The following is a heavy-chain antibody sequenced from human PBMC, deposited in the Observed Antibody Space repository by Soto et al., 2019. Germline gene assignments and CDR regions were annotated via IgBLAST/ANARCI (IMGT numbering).Heavy chain of an antibody. Sequence: SGTLSLTCTASGGSITSYYRTWIRQPPGQGLEWIWYISDIGSTSYNPSLTSRVTMLVDTSKKQFSLKLSSVTEADSAVYFCASSIPESRGGGMDVWGQGATVTVSS. CDR3: ASSIPESRGGGMDV. V-gene: IGHV4-59*01. D-gene: IGHD3-10*01. CDR2: ISDIGST. CDR1: GGSITSYY. J-gene: IGHJ6*02.